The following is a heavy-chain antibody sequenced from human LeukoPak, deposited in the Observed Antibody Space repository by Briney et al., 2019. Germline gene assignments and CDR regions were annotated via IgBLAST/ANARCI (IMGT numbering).Heavy chain of an antibody. CDR3: AGLTTAVTPNQIPYYFDY. Sequence: SETLSLTCAVYGGSFSGYYWSWIRQPPGKGLEWIGEINHSGSTNYNPSLKSRVTISVDTSKNQFSLKLSSVTAADTAVYYCAGLTTAVTPNQIPYYFDYWGQGTLVAVSS. D-gene: IGHD4-23*01. CDR1: GGSFSGYY. J-gene: IGHJ4*02. V-gene: IGHV4-34*01. CDR2: INHSGST.